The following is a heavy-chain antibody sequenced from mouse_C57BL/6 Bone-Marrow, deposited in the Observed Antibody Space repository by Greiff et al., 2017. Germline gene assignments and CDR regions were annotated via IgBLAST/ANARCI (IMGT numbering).Heavy chain of an antibody. J-gene: IGHJ1*01. CDR3: ARNGGYYYGSSYWYFDF. D-gene: IGHD1-1*01. Sequence: QVQLQQPGAELVKPGASVKLSCKASGYTFTSYWMHWVKQRPGQGLEWIGMIHPNSGSTNYNEKFKSKATLTVDKSSSTAYMQRSSLTSEDSAVYYCARNGGYYYGSSYWYFDFWGPGTTVTVSS. CDR1: GYTFTSYW. CDR2: IHPNSGST. V-gene: IGHV1-64*01.